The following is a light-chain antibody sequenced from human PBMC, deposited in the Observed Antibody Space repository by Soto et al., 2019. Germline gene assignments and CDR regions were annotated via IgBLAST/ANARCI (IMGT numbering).Light chain of an antibody. CDR3: ATWDDSLNGYV. CDR2: YDD. Sequence: VLTQPPSVSEAPRQRVTISCSGSSSNIGNNGVNWYQQLPGKAPKLLIYYDDLKPSGVSDRFSGSKSGTSASLAISGLQSEDEADYYCATWDDSLNGYVFGIGTKVTVL. V-gene: IGLV1-36*01. J-gene: IGLJ1*01. CDR1: SSNIGNNG.